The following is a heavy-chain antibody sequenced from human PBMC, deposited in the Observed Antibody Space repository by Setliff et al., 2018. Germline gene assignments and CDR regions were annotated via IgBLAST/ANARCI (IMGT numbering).Heavy chain of an antibody. CDR2: IYAGDSDT. CDR3: ARQKSTGSGNNWFDP. Sequence: GESLKISCKGSGYSFSNFWIGWVRQMPGKGLEWMGLIYAGDSDTRYSPSFQGRVTMSADKSINTAYLQWSSLKASDTAIYYCARQKSTGSGNNWFDPWGQGTLVTVSS. CDR1: GYSFSNFW. D-gene: IGHD3-10*01. J-gene: IGHJ5*02. V-gene: IGHV5-51*01.